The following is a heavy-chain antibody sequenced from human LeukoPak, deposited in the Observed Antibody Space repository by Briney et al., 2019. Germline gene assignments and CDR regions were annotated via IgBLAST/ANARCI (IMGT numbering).Heavy chain of an antibody. Sequence: KPSETLSLTSPVSGGSISSYYWSWIRQPAGKGLEWIGRIYTSGSTNYNPSLQSRVTMSVDTSKTQFTLKLSSVAAADAAVCYCARVYYGIVTGYFEDYWGQGTLVTVSS. CDR2: IYTSGST. J-gene: IGHJ4*02. CDR1: GGSISSYY. V-gene: IGHV4-4*07. CDR3: ARVYYGIVTGYFEDY. D-gene: IGHD3-9*01.